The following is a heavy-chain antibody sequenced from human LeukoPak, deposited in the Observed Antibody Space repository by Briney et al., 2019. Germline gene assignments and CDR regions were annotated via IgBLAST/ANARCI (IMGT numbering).Heavy chain of an antibody. CDR1: GYTFTGYY. V-gene: IGHV1-2*04. CDR3: ARDGASAKPKQPYGIVGATGYYYYYYGMGV. J-gene: IGHJ6*02. D-gene: IGHD1-26*01. CDR2: INPNSGGT. Sequence: ASVKVSCKASGYTFTGYYMHWVRQAPGQGLEWMGWINPNSGGTNYAQKFQGWVTMTTDTSTSTAYMELRSLRSDDTAVYYCARDGASAKPKQPYGIVGATGYYYYYYGMGVWGQGTTVTVSS.